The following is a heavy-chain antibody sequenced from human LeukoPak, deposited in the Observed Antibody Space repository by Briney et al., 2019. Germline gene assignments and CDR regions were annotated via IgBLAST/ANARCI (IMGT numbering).Heavy chain of an antibody. V-gene: IGHV4-59*01. CDR3: ARGRDYGDNHFDY. CDR1: GGSISSYY. J-gene: IGHJ4*02. CDR2: IYYSGST. D-gene: IGHD4-23*01. Sequence: SGTLSLTCTVSGGSISSYYWSWIRQPPGKGLEWIGYIYYSGSTNYNPSLKSRVTISVDTSKNQFSLKLSSVTAADTAVYYCARGRDYGDNHFDYWGQGTLVTVSS.